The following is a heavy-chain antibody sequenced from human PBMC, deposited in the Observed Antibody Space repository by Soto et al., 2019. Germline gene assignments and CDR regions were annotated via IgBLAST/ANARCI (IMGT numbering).Heavy chain of an antibody. V-gene: IGHV2-5*02. D-gene: IGHD2-21*02. CDR1: GFSLNTSGLG. Sequence: QITLKESGPTLVKPTQTLTLTCTFSGFSLNTSGLGVGWIRQPPGKALEWLALIYWDGDKRYSPSLQSRLSISKETSKNQVVLTMTHMAPVDTATYSCVHSRCSGDCLLSYSSHYYYGMDVWGQGNTVTVSS. CDR2: IYWDGDK. J-gene: IGHJ6*02. CDR3: VHSRCSGDCLLSYSSHYYYGMDV.